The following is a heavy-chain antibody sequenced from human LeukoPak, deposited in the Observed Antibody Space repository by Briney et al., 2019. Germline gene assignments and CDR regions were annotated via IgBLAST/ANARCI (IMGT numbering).Heavy chain of an antibody. CDR3: ARDPDSSGYERFDY. J-gene: IGHJ4*02. V-gene: IGHV3-21*01. Sequence: GGSLRLSCAASGFTFSSYAMHWVRQAPGKGLEWVSSISSSSSYIYYADSVKGRFTISRDNAKNSLYLQMNSLRAEDTAVYYCARDPDSSGYERFDYWGQGTPVTVSS. CDR2: ISSSSSYI. CDR1: GFTFSSYA. D-gene: IGHD3-22*01.